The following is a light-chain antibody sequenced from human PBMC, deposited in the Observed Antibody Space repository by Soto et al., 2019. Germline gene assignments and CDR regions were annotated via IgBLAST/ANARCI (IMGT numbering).Light chain of an antibody. CDR2: KAS. V-gene: IGKV1-5*03. CDR1: QTISSW. CDR3: QNYNSYSEE. Sequence: DIQMTHSPSTLSGSVLDRVTITCRSSQTISSWLAWYQQKPGKAPKLLIYKASTLKSGVPSRFSGSGSGTEFTLTISSLQPDDFATYYCQNYNSYSEEFGQGTKVDIK. J-gene: IGKJ1*01.